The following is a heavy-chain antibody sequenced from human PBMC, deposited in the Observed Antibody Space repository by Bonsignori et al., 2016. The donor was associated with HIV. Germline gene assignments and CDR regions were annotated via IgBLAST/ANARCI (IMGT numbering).Heavy chain of an antibody. CDR1: GFTFGDYA. CDR2: IRSKAYGGTT. V-gene: IGHV3-49*04. CDR3: SFTSVLRFLEWSKGPDAFDI. J-gene: IGHJ3*02. Sequence: GGSLRLSCTASGFTFGDYAMSWVRQAPGKGLEWVGFIRSKAYGGTTEYAASVKGRFTISRDDSKSIAYLQMNSLKTEDTAVYYCSFTSVLRFLEWSKGPDAFDIWGQGTMVTVSS. D-gene: IGHD3-3*01.